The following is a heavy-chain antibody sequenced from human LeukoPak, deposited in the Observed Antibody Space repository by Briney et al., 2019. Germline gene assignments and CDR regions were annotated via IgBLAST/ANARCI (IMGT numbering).Heavy chain of an antibody. CDR3: AKRSGASTYYFDY. CDR1: GFTFSSYA. Sequence: GGSLRLSCAASGFTFSSYAMSWVRLPPGKGLQWVSSLSTSGGNTYYADSVRGRFTISRDNSQNTLYLQMDSLRAEDTAVYYCAKRSGASTYYFDYWGQGALLTVSS. J-gene: IGHJ4*02. V-gene: IGHV3-23*01. D-gene: IGHD6-19*01. CDR2: LSTSGGNT.